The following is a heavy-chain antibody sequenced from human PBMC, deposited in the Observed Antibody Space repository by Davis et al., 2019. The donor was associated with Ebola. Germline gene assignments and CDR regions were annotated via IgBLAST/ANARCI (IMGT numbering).Heavy chain of an antibody. D-gene: IGHD7-27*01. Sequence: GESLKISCAASGFTFSSYAMHWVRQAPGKGLEWVAVISYDGSNKYYADSVKGRFTISRDNSKNTLYLQMNGLRAEDTAVYYCARDRNWGCEYWGQGTLVTVSS. CDR3: ARDRNWGCEY. J-gene: IGHJ4*02. CDR1: GFTFSSYA. CDR2: ISYDGSNK. V-gene: IGHV3-30-3*01.